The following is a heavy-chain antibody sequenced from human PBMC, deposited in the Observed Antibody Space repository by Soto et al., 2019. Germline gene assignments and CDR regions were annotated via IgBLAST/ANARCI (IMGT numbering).Heavy chain of an antibody. D-gene: IGHD6-13*01. V-gene: IGHV3-13*01. CDR3: ARGRIAAAGDDFDY. Sequence: EVQLVESGGGLVQPGGSLRLSCAASGFTFSSYDMHWVRQATGKGLEWVSAIGTAGDTYYPGSVKGRFTISRENAKNSVYLQMNSLRAGDTAVYYCARGRIAAAGDDFDYWGQGTLVTVSS. CDR2: IGTAGDT. CDR1: GFTFSSYD. J-gene: IGHJ4*02.